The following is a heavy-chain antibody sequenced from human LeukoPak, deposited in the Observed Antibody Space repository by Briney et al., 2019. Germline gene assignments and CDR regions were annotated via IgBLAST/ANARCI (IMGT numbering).Heavy chain of an antibody. D-gene: IGHD5-18*01. V-gene: IGHV3-23*01. J-gene: IGHJ4*02. CDR1: GFTFSSYA. CDR2: ISGPGGST. CDR3: AKGIGSYGYNFDQ. Sequence: GGSLRLSCAASGFTFSSYALSWVRQAPGKGLEWVSSISGPGGSTYYADSVKGRFTISRDNSKNTLYLQMNSLRAEDTAVYYCAKGIGSYGYNFDQWGQGTLVTVSS.